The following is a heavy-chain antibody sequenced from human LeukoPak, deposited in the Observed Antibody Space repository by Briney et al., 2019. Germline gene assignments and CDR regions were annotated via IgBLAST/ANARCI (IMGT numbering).Heavy chain of an antibody. Sequence: GGSLRLSCAASGFTFSSYGMHWVRQAPGKGLEWVAVIWYDGSNKYYADSVKGRFTISRDNSKNTLYLQMNSLRAGGTAVYYCARVLTGYYFDCWGQGTLVTVSS. CDR3: ARVLTGYYFDC. CDR1: GFTFSSYG. J-gene: IGHJ4*02. V-gene: IGHV3-33*01. CDR2: IWYDGSNK. D-gene: IGHD3-9*01.